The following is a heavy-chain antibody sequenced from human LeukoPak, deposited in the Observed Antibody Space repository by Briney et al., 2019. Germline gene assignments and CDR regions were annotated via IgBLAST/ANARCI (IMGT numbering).Heavy chain of an antibody. V-gene: IGHV1-46*01. J-gene: IGHJ4*02. CDR2: INPSGGST. CDR3: ARGYKAPTRQIDSSGYLIY. Sequence: GASVKVSCKASGYTFTSYYMHWVQQAPGQGLEWMGIINPSGGSTSYAQKFQGRVTMTRDTSTSTVYMELSSLRSEDTAVYYCARGYKAPTRQIDSSGYLIYWGQGTLVTVSS. CDR1: GYTFTSYY. D-gene: IGHD3-22*01.